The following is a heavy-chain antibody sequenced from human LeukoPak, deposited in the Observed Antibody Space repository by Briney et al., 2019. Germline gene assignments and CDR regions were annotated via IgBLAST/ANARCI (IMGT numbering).Heavy chain of an antibody. J-gene: IGHJ4*02. CDR3: ATSHGSGSPVDY. CDR1: GYTFTSNY. V-gene: IGHV1-46*01. Sequence: ASVKVSCKAFGYTFTSNYMHWVRQAPGQGPEWMGVISPSGGSTTYAQKFQGRVTMTEDTSTDTAYMELSNLRSEDTAVYYCATSHGSGSPVDYWGQGTLVTVSS. D-gene: IGHD1-26*01. CDR2: ISPSGGST.